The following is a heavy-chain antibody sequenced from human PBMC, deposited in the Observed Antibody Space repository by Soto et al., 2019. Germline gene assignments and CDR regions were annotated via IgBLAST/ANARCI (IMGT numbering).Heavy chain of an antibody. CDR3: ARHSYGSEGTYYYYGMDV. Sequence: PGESLKISCKGSGYSFTSYWIGWVRQMPGKGLEWMGIIYPGDSDTRYSPSFQGQVTISADKSISTAYLQWSSLKASDTAMYYCARHSYGSEGTYYYYGMDVWGQGTTVTVSS. J-gene: IGHJ6*02. D-gene: IGHD3-10*01. V-gene: IGHV5-51*01. CDR1: GYSFTSYW. CDR2: IYPGDSDT.